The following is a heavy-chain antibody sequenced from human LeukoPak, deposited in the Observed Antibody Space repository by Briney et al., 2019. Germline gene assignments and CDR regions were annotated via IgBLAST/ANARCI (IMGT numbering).Heavy chain of an antibody. CDR2: IIPIFGTA. J-gene: IGHJ6*03. CDR1: GGTFSSYA. CDR3: VRESIAVASYYYYYMDV. Sequence: SVKVSCKASGGTFSSYAISWVRQAPGQGLEWMGGIIPIFGTANYAQKFQGRVTITADESTSTAYMELSSLRSEDTAVYYCVRESIAVASYYYYYMDVWGKGTTVTVSS. D-gene: IGHD6-19*01. V-gene: IGHV1-69*13.